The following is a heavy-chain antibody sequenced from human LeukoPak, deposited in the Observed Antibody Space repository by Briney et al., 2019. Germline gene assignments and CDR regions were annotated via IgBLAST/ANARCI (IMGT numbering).Heavy chain of an antibody. CDR1: GGSFSGYY. D-gene: IGHD6-13*01. CDR3: AILEGIAAAGYYFDY. V-gene: IGHV4-34*01. J-gene: IGHJ4*02. Sequence: SETLSLTCAVYGGSFSGYYWSWIRQPPGKGLEWIGEINHSGSTYYNPSLKSRVTISVDTSKNQFSLKLSSVTAADTAVYYCAILEGIAAAGYYFDYWGQGTLVTVSS. CDR2: INHSGST.